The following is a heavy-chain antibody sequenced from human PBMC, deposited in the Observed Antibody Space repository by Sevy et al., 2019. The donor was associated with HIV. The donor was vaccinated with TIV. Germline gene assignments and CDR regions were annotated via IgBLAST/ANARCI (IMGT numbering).Heavy chain of an antibody. V-gene: IGHV4-34*01. D-gene: IGHD1-26*01. CDR2: IIHTGNT. CDR3: ARGQWEHLY. Sequence: SETLSLTCAVYGGSFSGFYWSWIRQPPGKGVEWIGEIIHTGNTNYNPSLKSRVTISVDTSKNQFSLNLTSVTAADTAVYYCARGQWEHLYWGQGTLVTVSS. CDR1: GGSFSGFY. J-gene: IGHJ4*02.